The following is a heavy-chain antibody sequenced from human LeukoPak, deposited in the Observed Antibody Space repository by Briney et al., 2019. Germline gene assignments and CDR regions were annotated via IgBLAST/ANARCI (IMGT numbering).Heavy chain of an antibody. V-gene: IGHV3-53*05. CDR1: GFTVNSNH. Sequence: GGSLRLSCAASGFTVNSNHMNWVRQAPGKALEWVSINYRDGNTFYADSVKGRFTISRDISKNTVYLQMNSLRPKDTAVYYCARGMSGPYYYGMDVWGQGTTVTVSS. J-gene: IGHJ6*02. CDR3: ARGMSGPYYYGMDV. CDR2: NYRDGNT. D-gene: IGHD3-10*01.